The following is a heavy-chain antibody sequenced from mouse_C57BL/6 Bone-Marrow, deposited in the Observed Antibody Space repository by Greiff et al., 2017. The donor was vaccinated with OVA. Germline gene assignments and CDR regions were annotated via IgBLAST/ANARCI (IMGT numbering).Heavy chain of an antibody. CDR1: GYTFTDYE. V-gene: IGHV1-15*01. D-gene: IGHD2-5*01. CDR3: TTYSNHPFAY. J-gene: IGHJ3*01. CDR2: IDPETGGT. Sequence: QVQLQQSGAELVRPGASVTLSCKASGYTFTDYEMHWVKQTPVHGLEWIGAIDPETGGTAYNQKFKGKAILTADKSSSTAYMELRSLTSEDSAVYYCTTYSNHPFAYWGQGTLVTVSA.